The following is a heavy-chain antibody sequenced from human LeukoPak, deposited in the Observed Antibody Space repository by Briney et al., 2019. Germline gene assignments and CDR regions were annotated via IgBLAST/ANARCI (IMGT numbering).Heavy chain of an antibody. D-gene: IGHD3-9*01. Sequence: GGSLRLSCAASGFTFSDYYMSWIRQAPGKGLEWVSYISSSGSTIYYADSVKGRFTISRDNAKNSLYLQMNSLRAEDTAVYYCARDASYYDILTGHATDYWGQGTLVTVSS. J-gene: IGHJ4*02. V-gene: IGHV3-11*01. CDR1: GFTFSDYY. CDR3: ARDASYYDILTGHATDY. CDR2: ISSSGSTI.